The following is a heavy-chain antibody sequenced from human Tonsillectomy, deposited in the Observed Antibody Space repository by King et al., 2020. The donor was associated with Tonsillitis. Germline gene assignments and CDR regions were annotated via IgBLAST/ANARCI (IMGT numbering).Heavy chain of an antibody. V-gene: IGHV3-23*04. CDR3: THAPGIAAAEDAFDI. J-gene: IGHJ3*02. Sequence: VQLVQSGGGLVQPGGSLRLSCAAFGFTFSSYAMSWVRQAPGKGLEWVSGISASGGTTYYADSVKGRFTISRDNSNNTLYLQMSSLRAEDTAVYYCTHAPGIAAAEDAFDIWGQGTMVTVSS. D-gene: IGHD6-13*01. CDR1: GFTFSSYA. CDR2: ISASGGTT.